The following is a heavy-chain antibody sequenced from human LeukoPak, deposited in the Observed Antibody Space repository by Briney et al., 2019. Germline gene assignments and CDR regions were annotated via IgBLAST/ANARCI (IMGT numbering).Heavy chain of an antibody. CDR2: ISSSSSYI. CDR1: GFTYRSYS. Sequence: GGSLTLSCAASGFTYRSYSMNWLRQAPGKGLEWVSSISSSSSYIYYADSVNGRFTISRDNAKNSLYLQMNSLRAEDTAVYYCARDRRYSVGGVDYWGQGTLVTVSS. V-gene: IGHV3-21*01. J-gene: IGHJ4*02. D-gene: IGHD6-13*01. CDR3: ARDRRYSVGGVDY.